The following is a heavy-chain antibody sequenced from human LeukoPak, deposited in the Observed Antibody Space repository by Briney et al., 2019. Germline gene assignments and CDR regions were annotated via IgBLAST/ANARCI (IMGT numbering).Heavy chain of an antibody. Sequence: GGSLRLSCAASGFTFDDYAMHWVRQAPGKGLEWVSGISWNSGTIGYADSVKGRFTISRDNAKNSLYLQINSLRVEDTAVYYCARVVVTASGTGGYYYYMDVWGKGTTVTVSS. V-gene: IGHV3-9*01. D-gene: IGHD2-21*02. CDR1: GFTFDDYA. CDR3: ARVVVTASGTGGYYYYMDV. CDR2: ISWNSGTI. J-gene: IGHJ6*03.